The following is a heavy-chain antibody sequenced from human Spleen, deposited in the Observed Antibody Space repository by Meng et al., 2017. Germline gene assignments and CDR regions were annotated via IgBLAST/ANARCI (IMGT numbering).Heavy chain of an antibody. CDR3: ARGSGTYSDILTGYYRARRLDY. CDR2: IYYSGST. V-gene: IGHV4-39*07. CDR1: DGSISSSSYY. D-gene: IGHD3-9*01. Sequence: SETLSLTCTVSDGSISSSSYYWGWIRQPPGKGLEWIGSIYYSGSTYYNPSLKSRVTISVDTSKNQFSLKLNSVTAADTAVYYCARGSGTYSDILTGYYRARRLDYWGQGTLVTVSS. J-gene: IGHJ4*02.